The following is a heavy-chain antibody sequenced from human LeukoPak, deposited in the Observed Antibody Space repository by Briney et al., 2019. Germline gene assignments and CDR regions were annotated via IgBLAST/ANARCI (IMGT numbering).Heavy chain of an antibody. CDR2: ISSSSSTI. Sequence: GGSLRLSCAASGFTFSSYSMDWVRQAPGKGLEWVSYISSSSSTISYADSVKGRFTISRDSAKNSLYLQMNSLRAEDTAVYYCARVGSLAFDIWGQGTVVTVSS. V-gene: IGHV3-48*04. CDR3: ARVGSLAFDI. CDR1: GFTFSSYS. D-gene: IGHD6-25*01. J-gene: IGHJ3*02.